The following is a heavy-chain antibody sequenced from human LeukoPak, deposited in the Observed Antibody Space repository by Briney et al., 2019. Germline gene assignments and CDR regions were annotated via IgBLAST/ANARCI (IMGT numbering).Heavy chain of an antibody. CDR3: ARHREYCTTTTCSSRWFDP. J-gene: IGHJ5*02. D-gene: IGHD2-2*01. CDR2: IYYSGST. V-gene: IGHV4-39*01. CDR1: GGSIRSGGYY. Sequence: PSETLSLTCTVSGGSIRSGGYYWGWIRQPPGKGLEWIGSIYYSGSTYYNPSLKSRVTISVDTSRNQFSLKLSSVTAADTALYYCARHREYCTTTTCSSRWFDPWGQGTLVTVSS.